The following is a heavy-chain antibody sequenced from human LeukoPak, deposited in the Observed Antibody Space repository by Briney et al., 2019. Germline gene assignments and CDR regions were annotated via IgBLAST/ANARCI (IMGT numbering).Heavy chain of an antibody. CDR1: GGSFSGYY. CDR2: INHSGST. D-gene: IGHD6-6*01. V-gene: IGHV4-34*01. J-gene: IGHJ4*02. CDR3: ARGRPPLIAARPFDY. Sequence: SETLSLTCAVYGGSFSGYYWSWIRQPPGKGLEWIGEINHSGSTNYNPSLKSRVTISVDTSENQFSLKLSSVTAADTAVYYCARGRPPLIAARPFDYWGQGTLVTVSS.